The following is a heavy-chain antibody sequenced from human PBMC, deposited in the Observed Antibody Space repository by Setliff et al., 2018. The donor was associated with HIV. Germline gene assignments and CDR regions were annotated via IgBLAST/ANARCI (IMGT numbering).Heavy chain of an antibody. D-gene: IGHD2-2*01. Sequence: ASVKVSCKASGGTFSSYAITWVRQAPGQGLEWMGGIIPVSGTTKYAQKVQGRVTMTTDESTGTAYMELSSLRSEDTAVYYCATVAGVPYCRDTSCWGGYFDYWGQGTRVTVSS. CDR1: GGTFSSYA. J-gene: IGHJ4*02. CDR3: ATVAGVPYCRDTSCWGGYFDY. V-gene: IGHV1-69*05. CDR2: IIPVSGTT.